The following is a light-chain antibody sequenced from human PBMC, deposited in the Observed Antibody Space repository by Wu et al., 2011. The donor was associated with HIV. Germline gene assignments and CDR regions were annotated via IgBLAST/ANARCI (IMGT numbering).Light chain of an antibody. Sequence: SLSPGERATLSCRVSQSVGNYLAWYQQKPGQPPRLLIYDASNRATGIPARFSGSGSGTDFTLTISTLEPEDFGVYYCQQRTDWVFGQGTKVEI. V-gene: IGKV3-11*01. CDR2: DAS. J-gene: IGKJ2*01. CDR3: QQRTDWV. CDR1: QSVGNY.